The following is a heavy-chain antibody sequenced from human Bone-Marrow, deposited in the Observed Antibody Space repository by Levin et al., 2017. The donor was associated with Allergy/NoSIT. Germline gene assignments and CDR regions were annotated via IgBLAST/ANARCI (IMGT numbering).Heavy chain of an antibody. V-gene: IGHV3-48*02. D-gene: IGHD2-2*01. CDR2: ISRSSSTI. J-gene: IGHJ4*01. Sequence: GESLKISCAASGFTFSRYSMNWVRQAPGRGLEWVSYISRSSSTISYADSVKGRFTISRDNAKNSLYLQMNSLRDEDTAVYYCARPDCSGTSCYYFFDSWGHGTLVTVSS. CDR3: ARPDCSGTSCYYFFDS. CDR1: GFTFSRYS.